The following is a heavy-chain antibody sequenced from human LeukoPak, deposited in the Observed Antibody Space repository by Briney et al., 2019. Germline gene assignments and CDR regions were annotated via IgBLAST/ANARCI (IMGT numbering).Heavy chain of an antibody. CDR1: GFTFSTYW. V-gene: IGHV3-7*01. CDR3: AGSNYYDSSGYPIDY. J-gene: IGHJ4*02. D-gene: IGHD3-22*01. CDR2: IKQDGSEK. Sequence: QPGGSLRLSCAASGFTFSTYWMTWVRQAPGKGLEWVANIKQDGSEKFYVDSVKGRFTISRDSAKNSLYLQMNSLRAEDTAVYYCAGSNYYDSSGYPIDYWGQGTLVTVSS.